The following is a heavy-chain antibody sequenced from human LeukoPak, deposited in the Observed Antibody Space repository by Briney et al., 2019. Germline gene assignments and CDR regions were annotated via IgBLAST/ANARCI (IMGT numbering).Heavy chain of an antibody. Sequence: GRSLRLSCAASGFTFSSYAMHWVRQAPGKGLEWVAVISYDGSNKYYADSVKGRFTISRDNSKNTLYLQMNSLRAEDTAVYYCARVRWLVQSAFDIWGQGTMVTVSS. CDR3: ARVRWLVQSAFDI. CDR2: ISYDGSNK. CDR1: GFTFSSYA. J-gene: IGHJ3*02. V-gene: IGHV3-30-3*01. D-gene: IGHD6-19*01.